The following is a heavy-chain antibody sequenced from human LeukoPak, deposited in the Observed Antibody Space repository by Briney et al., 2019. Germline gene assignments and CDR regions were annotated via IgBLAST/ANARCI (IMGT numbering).Heavy chain of an antibody. V-gene: IGHV4-39*01. CDR1: GGSIRSSYYY. D-gene: IGHD6-6*01. CDR2: IYDSGST. CDR3: ARGIAARFRY. Sequence: SETLSLTCTVSGGSIRSSYYYWGWIRQPPGKGLEWIGSIYDSGSTYYNPSLKSRVTISVDTSKNQFSLKLSSVTAADTAVYYCARGIAARFRYWGQGTLVTVSS. J-gene: IGHJ4*02.